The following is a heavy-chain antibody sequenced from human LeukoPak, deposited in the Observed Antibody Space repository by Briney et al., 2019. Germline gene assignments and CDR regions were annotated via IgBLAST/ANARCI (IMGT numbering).Heavy chain of an antibody. Sequence: GRSLRLSCAASGFTFSSYGMHWVRQAPGKGLEWVAVIWYDGSIKYYADSVKGRFTISRDNSKNTLYLQMNSLRAEDTAVYYCAKDSGYSGYDEPEDAFDIWGQGTMVTVSS. D-gene: IGHD5-12*01. CDR3: AKDSGYSGYDEPEDAFDI. J-gene: IGHJ3*02. CDR2: IWYDGSIK. CDR1: GFTFSSYG. V-gene: IGHV3-33*06.